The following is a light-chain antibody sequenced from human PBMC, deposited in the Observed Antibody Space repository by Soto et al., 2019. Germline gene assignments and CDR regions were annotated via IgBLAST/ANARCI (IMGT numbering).Light chain of an antibody. CDR1: QSISSW. Sequence: DIQMTQSPSTLSASVGDRVTITCRASQSISSWLAWYQQKPGKAPKFLIYDASNLESGVPSRFSGSGSGTELTLTISSLQPDDFATYYCQQYNSYSLTFGGGTKVDIK. V-gene: IGKV1-5*01. J-gene: IGKJ4*01. CDR2: DAS. CDR3: QQYNSYSLT.